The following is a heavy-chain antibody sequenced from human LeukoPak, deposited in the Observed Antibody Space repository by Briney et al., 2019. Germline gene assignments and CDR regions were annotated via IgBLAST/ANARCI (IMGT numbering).Heavy chain of an antibody. J-gene: IGHJ4*02. CDR2: INSDGSWT. V-gene: IGHV3-74*01. D-gene: IGHD2/OR15-2a*01. Sequence: TGGSLRLSCAASGHYWMHWVRQAPGKGLVWVSHINSDGSWTSYADSGKGRFTISKDNAKNTVYLQMNSLRAEDTAVYYCVSFYETYWGRGTLVTVSS. CDR3: VSFYETY. CDR1: GHYW.